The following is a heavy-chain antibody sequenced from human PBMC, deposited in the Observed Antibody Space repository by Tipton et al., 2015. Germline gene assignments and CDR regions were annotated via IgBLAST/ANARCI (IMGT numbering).Heavy chain of an antibody. CDR3: ARDLEHGMDV. CDR2: LYFSGST. Sequence: LRLSCTVSGGSISSSSYYWAWIRQPPGKGLEWIGSLYFSGSTYYNPSLKSRVTISLDTSKNQFSLTLNSVTAADTAVYYCARDLEHGMDVWGQGTTVTVSS. J-gene: IGHJ6*02. V-gene: IGHV4-39*07. D-gene: IGHD5-24*01. CDR1: GGSISSSSYY.